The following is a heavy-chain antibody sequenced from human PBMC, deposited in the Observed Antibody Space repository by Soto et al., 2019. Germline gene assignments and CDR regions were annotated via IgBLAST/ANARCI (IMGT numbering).Heavy chain of an antibody. J-gene: IGHJ5*02. Sequence: SEPLSLTCTVSGGSISSYYWSWIRQPPGKGLEWIGYIYYSGSTNYNPSLKSRVTISVDTSKNQFSLKLSSVTAADTAVFYCARHYSSGSRNWFDPWGQGTLVTVSS. CDR3: ARHYSSGSRNWFDP. CDR2: IYYSGST. D-gene: IGHD6-19*01. V-gene: IGHV4-59*08. CDR1: GGSISSYY.